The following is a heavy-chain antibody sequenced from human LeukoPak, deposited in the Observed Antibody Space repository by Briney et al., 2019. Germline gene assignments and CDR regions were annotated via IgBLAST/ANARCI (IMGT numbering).Heavy chain of an antibody. CDR3: ATGGLQWRRYFDY. CDR2: FDPEDGET. J-gene: IGHJ4*02. CDR1: AYTHTELS. D-gene: IGHD6-19*01. Sequence: GASVKVSCKVSAYTHTELSMHWVRQAPGKGLEWMGGFDPEDGETIYAQKFQGRVTMTEDTSTDTAYMELSSLRSEDTAVYYCATGGLQWRRYFDYWGQGTLVTVSS. V-gene: IGHV1-24*01.